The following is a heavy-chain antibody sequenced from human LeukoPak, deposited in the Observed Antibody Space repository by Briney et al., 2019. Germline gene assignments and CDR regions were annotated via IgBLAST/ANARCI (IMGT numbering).Heavy chain of an antibody. J-gene: IGHJ6*03. CDR3: ARDREDQYQDDYYYYMDV. CDR2: INPSGGST. D-gene: IGHD2-2*01. Sequence: ASVKVSCKASGYTFTSYYMHWVRQAPGQGLEWMGIINPSGGSTSYAQKFQGRVTMTRDMSTSTVYMELSSLRSEDTAVYYCARDREDQYQDDYYYYMDVWGQGTLVTVSS. V-gene: IGHV1-46*01. CDR1: GYTFTSYY.